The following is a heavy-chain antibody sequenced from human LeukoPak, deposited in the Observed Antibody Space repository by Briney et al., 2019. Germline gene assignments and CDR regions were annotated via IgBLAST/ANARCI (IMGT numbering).Heavy chain of an antibody. J-gene: IGHJ4*02. CDR2: ISYDGSNK. CDR1: GFTFSSYA. D-gene: IGHD6-13*01. Sequence: GGSLRLSCAASGFTFSSYAMHWVRQAPGKGLEWVAVISYDGSNKYYADSVKGRFTISRDNYKNTLYLQMNSLRAEDTAVYYCARVFELAAAGTDYWGQGTLVTVSS. V-gene: IGHV3-30-3*01. CDR3: ARVFELAAAGTDY.